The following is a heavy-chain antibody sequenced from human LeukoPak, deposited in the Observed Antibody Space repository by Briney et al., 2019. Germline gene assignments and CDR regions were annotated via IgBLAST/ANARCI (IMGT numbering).Heavy chain of an antibody. Sequence: SETLSLTCTVSGGSISGYYYNWIRQPPGKGLEWIGYIYYSGSTNYNPSLKSRVTISLDTSKNQFSLKLSSVSAADTAVYYCARTVVTLYWYFDLWGRGTLVTVSS. CDR1: GGSISGYY. CDR2: IYYSGST. J-gene: IGHJ2*01. CDR3: ARTVVTLYWYFDL. D-gene: IGHD4-23*01. V-gene: IGHV4-59*01.